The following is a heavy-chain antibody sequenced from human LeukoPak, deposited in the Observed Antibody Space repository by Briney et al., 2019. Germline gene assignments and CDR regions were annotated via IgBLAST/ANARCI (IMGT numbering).Heavy chain of an antibody. J-gene: IGHJ5*02. CDR3: ARGESNANNWFDP. CDR2: IYHSGST. CDR1: GGSISSGGYS. D-gene: IGHD3-10*01. Sequence: SETLSLTCAVSGGSISSGGYSWSWIRQPPGKGLEWIGYIYHSGSTYYNPSLKSRVTISVDRSKNQFSLKLSSVTAADTAVYYCARGESNANNWFDPWGQGTLVTVSS. V-gene: IGHV4-30-2*01.